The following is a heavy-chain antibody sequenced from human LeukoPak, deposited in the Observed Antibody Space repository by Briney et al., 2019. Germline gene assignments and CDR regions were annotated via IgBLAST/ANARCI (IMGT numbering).Heavy chain of an antibody. Sequence: GGSLRLSCAASGFPFSSYWMPWVRQAPGKGLVWVSRINSDGSSTSYADSVKGRFTISRDNAKNSLYLQMNSLRAEDTAVYYCARDRDKYYGSGSQVDYWGQGTLVTVSS. CDR2: INSDGSST. D-gene: IGHD3-10*01. J-gene: IGHJ4*02. CDR1: GFPFSSYW. CDR3: ARDRDKYYGSGSQVDY. V-gene: IGHV3-74*01.